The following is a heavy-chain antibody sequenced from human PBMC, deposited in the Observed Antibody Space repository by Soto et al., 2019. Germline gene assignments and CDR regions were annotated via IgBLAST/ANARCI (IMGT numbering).Heavy chain of an antibody. CDR3: ARGGAWTPEGLGY. D-gene: IGHD2-15*01. CDR1: GFTFRSFA. Sequence: GGSPRLSCTASGFTFRSFAMHRVRQAPGKGLEWLAVISSDVVNYYYAESVKGRFTISRDNSKNTLYLQMNSLRNEVTAVYYCARGGAWTPEGLGYWGQGTLVTVPS. J-gene: IGHJ4*02. V-gene: IGHV3-30-3*01. CDR2: ISSDVVNY.